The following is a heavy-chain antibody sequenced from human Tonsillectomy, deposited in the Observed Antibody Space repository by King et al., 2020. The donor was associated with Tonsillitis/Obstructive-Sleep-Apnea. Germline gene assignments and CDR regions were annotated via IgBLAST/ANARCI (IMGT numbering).Heavy chain of an antibody. V-gene: IGHV3-23*04. CDR2: ISGSGGST. Sequence: VQLVESGGGLVQPGGSLRLSCAASGFTFSSYAMSWVRQAPGKGLDWVSAISGSGGSTFYADTVKGRFTTSRDNSQNTLSLQMNRLRAEDTAVYYCAKGKGRLDRDAFDLWGQGTMVTVPS. CDR3: AKGKGRLDRDAFDL. J-gene: IGHJ3*01. D-gene: IGHD1-1*01. CDR1: GFTFSSYA.